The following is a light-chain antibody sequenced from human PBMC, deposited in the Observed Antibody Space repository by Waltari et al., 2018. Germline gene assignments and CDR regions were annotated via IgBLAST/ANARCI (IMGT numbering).Light chain of an antibody. CDR3: QQCYGSPYT. Sequence: DIVMTQSPDSLAVSLGERATIHCKSSQSVFYANNKNYLAWYQQRPGQPPKLLIYWASTRASGVPDRFSGSGSGTDFTLTISSLQAEDAAIYYCQQCYGSPYTFGQGTKLEIK. V-gene: IGKV4-1*01. J-gene: IGKJ2*01. CDR1: QSVFYANNKNY. CDR2: WAS.